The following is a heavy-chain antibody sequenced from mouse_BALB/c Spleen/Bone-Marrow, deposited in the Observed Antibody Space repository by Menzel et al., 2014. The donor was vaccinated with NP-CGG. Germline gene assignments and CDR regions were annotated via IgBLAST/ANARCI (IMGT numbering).Heavy chain of an antibody. V-gene: IGHV10-1*02. CDR3: VSHGSWFAY. CDR2: IRSKSNNYAT. CDR1: GSTFNTYA. J-gene: IGHJ3*01. Sequence: EVQLVESGGGLVQPKGSLKLSCAASGSTFNTYAMNWVRQAPGKGLEWVARIRSKSNNYATYYADSVKDRFTISREDSQSMLYLQMNNLKTEDTAMYYCVSHGSWFAYWGQGTLVTVSA.